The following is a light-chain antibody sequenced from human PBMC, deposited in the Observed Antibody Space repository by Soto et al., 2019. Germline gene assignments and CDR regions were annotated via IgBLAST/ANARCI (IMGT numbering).Light chain of an antibody. CDR2: DVS. J-gene: IGLJ2*01. CDR3: CSYAGSYTSV. CDR1: SSDVGTYNY. Sequence: QSALTQPRSVSGSPGQSVTISCTGTSSDVGTYNYVSWYQQHPGKAPKLMIYDVSQRPSGVPDRFSGSKSGNTASLTISGXXXXXXXXYXCCSYAGSYTSVFGGGTKLTV. V-gene: IGLV2-11*01.